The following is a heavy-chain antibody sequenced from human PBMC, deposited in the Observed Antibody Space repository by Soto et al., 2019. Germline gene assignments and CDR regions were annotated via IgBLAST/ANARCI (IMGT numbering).Heavy chain of an antibody. CDR1: GFTFSSFG. V-gene: IGHV3-23*01. CDR2: IGHSGTST. Sequence: GGSLRLSCAASGFTFSSFGMSWVRQAPGKGLDWVSSIGHSGTSTYYADSVKGRFTISRDNSKTTLYLQMNRLGAEDAAVYYCAKVRDDTPLTSFDYWGLGTLVTVSS. J-gene: IGHJ4*02. CDR3: AKVRDDTPLTSFDY. D-gene: IGHD3-22*01.